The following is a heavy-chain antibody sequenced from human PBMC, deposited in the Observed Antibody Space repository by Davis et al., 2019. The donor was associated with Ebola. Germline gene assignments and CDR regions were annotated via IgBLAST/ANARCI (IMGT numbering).Heavy chain of an antibody. CDR2: INPNSGGT. V-gene: IGHV1-2*02. Sequence: ASVKVSCKASGYTFTGYYMHWVRQAPGQGLEWMGWINPNSGGTNYAQKFPGRVTMTRDTSISPAYLELSRLRSDDTAVYYCARDRPAAIRSVKRFDPWGQGTLVTVSS. J-gene: IGHJ5*02. CDR1: GYTFTGYY. D-gene: IGHD2-2*02. CDR3: ARDRPAAIRSVKRFDP.